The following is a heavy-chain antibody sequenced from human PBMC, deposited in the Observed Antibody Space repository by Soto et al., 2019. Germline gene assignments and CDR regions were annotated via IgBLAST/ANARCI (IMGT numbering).Heavy chain of an antibody. CDR2: ISGSGGST. CDR3: AKEIGEHLWFFDY. D-gene: IGHD5-18*01. J-gene: IGHJ4*02. CDR1: GFIFSSYA. V-gene: IGHV3-23*01. Sequence: GGSLRLSCAASGFIFSSYAMSWVRQAPGKGLEWVSGISGSGGSTYYPDSVKGRFTISRDNSKNTLYLQMNSLRAEDTAVYYCAKEIGEHLWFFDYWGQGTFVLVSS.